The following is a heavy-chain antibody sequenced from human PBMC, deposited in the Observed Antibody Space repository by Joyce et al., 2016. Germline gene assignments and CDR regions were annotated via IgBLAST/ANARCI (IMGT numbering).Heavy chain of an antibody. J-gene: IGHJ4*02. V-gene: IGHV3-74*01. CDR3: ARGGGYTAFDY. CDR1: GFTFSNYW. D-gene: IGHD5-12*01. CDR2: INTDGSNT. Sequence: EVQLVESGGGLVQPGGSPRLSCVASGFTFSNYWMHWVRQAPGKGLVWVSRINTDGSNTNYADSGKGRFTISRDNAKSTLYLQMNSLGAEDTAVYYCARGGGYTAFDYWGQGTLVTVSS.